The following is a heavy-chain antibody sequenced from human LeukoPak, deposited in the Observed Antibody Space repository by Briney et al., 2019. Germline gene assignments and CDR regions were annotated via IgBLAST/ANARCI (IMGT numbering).Heavy chain of an antibody. V-gene: IGHV1-2*02. J-gene: IGHJ1*01. D-gene: IGHD5-18*01. Sequence: GASVKVSCKASGYTFTGYYMHWVRQAPGKGLAWMGWINPNSGGTNYEQKFQGRVTMTRDAHVSTAYKELSRLRSDDTAVYYCAGGAGIQLWLLGRLSEYFQHWGQGTLVTVSS. CDR2: INPNSGGT. CDR1: GYTFTGYY. CDR3: AGGAGIQLWLLGRLSEYFQH.